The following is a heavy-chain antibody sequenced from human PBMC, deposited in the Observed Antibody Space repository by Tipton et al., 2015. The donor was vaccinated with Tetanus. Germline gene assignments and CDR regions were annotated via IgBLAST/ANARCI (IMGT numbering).Heavy chain of an antibody. CDR2: ISASGSII. Sequence: VQLVQSGGGPVKPGGSLRLSCAASGFTLDDYAMHWVRQAPGKGLEWVSYISASGSIIFYADSVRGRFTVSRDNAKDSLYLQMNSLRDEDTAVYFCACHRHSNWFDYWGQGTLVTVSS. D-gene: IGHD6-13*01. J-gene: IGHJ4*02. V-gene: IGHV3-21*05. CDR3: ACHRHSNWFDY. CDR1: GFTLDDYA.